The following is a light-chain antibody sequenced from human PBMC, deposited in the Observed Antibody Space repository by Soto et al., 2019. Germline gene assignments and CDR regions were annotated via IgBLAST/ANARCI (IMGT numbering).Light chain of an antibody. CDR2: EVS. CDR3: SSYAGSNNFPYV. CDR1: SSDVGGYNY. J-gene: IGLJ1*01. Sequence: QSALTQPPSASGSPVQSVTISCTGTSSDVGGYNYVSWYQQHPGKAPNLMIYEVSKRPSGVPDRFSGSKSGNTASLTVSGLQAEDEADYYCSSYAGSNNFPYVFGAGTKVTVL. V-gene: IGLV2-8*01.